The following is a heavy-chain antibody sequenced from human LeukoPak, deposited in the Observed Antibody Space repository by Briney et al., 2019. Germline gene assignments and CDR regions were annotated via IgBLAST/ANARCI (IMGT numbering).Heavy chain of an antibody. V-gene: IGHV3-48*03. CDR3: ARAGGEFTIFGVVTYFDY. J-gene: IGHJ4*02. D-gene: IGHD3-3*01. CDR1: GFTFSGYE. CDR2: ISSSGSTI. Sequence: PGGSLRLSCAASGFTFSGYEMNWVRQAPGKGLEWVSYISSSGSTIYYADSVKGRFTISRDNAKNSLYLQMNSLRAEDTAVYYCARAGGEFTIFGVVTYFDYWGQGTLVTVSS.